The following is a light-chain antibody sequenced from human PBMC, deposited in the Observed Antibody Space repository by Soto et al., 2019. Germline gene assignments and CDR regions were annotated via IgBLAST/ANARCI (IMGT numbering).Light chain of an antibody. Sequence: ETVLTQSPGTLSLSPGDRATLSCRASQSVTGSSLAWYQQKPGQAPRLLIYGSSTRATGIPDRFSGSGSETDFTLTISRLEPEDFAVYFCQQYGGSPWTFGQGTKVDI. CDR2: GSS. CDR1: QSVTGSS. J-gene: IGKJ1*01. V-gene: IGKV3-20*01. CDR3: QQYGGSPWT.